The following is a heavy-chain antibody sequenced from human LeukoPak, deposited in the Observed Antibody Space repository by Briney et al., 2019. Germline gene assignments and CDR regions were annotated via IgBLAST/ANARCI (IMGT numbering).Heavy chain of an antibody. CDR1: GFTFSSYG. CDR3: AKDPGGATTIYYFDY. J-gene: IGHJ4*02. CDR2: IRDDGSNK. D-gene: IGHD1-26*01. Sequence: PGGSLRLSCAASGFTFSSYGMHWVRQAPGKGLEWVAFIRDDGSNKYYADSVKGRFTISRDNSKNTLYLQMNSLRAEDTAVYYCAKDPGGATTIYYFDYWGQGTLVTVSS. V-gene: IGHV3-30*02.